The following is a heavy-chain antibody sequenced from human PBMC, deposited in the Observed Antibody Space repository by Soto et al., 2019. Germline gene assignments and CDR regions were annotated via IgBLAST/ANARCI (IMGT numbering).Heavy chain of an antibody. V-gene: IGHV1-18*01. CDR3: ARVGDYGGNSGGPFDY. D-gene: IGHD4-17*01. CDR1: GYTFTSYG. Sequence: GASVKVSCKASGYTFTSYGISCVRQAPGQGLEWMGWISAYNGNTNYAQKLQGRVTMTTDTSTSTAYMELRSLRSDDTAVYYCARVGDYGGNSGGPFDYWGQGTLVTVSS. CDR2: ISAYNGNT. J-gene: IGHJ4*02.